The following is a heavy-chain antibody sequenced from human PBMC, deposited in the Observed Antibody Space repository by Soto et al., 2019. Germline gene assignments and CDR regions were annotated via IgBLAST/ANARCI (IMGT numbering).Heavy chain of an antibody. J-gene: IGHJ4*02. CDR3: ARDPGQDEGMDY. V-gene: IGHV3-33*04. Sequence: QVQVVESGGGVVQPGRSLRLSCATSGFDFSNFGMHWVRQVPGKGLEWVAVIWHNGKNKDYADYAKGRFTISRDNSKNILYLEMNSLRVEDTAIYYCARDPGQDEGMDYWGQGTLVTVSS. CDR2: IWHNGKNK. CDR1: GFDFSNFG.